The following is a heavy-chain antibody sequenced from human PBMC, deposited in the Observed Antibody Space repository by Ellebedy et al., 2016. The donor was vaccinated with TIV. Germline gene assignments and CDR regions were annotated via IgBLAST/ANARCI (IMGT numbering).Heavy chain of an antibody. V-gene: IGHV4-34*01. J-gene: IGHJ2*01. CDR2: INHSGST. CDR3: ARGVDEDDFWSGYYRNWYFDL. D-gene: IGHD3-3*01. Sequence: SETLSLXXAVYGGSFSGYYWSWIRQPPGKGLEWIGEINHSGSTNYNPSLKSRVTISVDTSKNQFSLKLSSVTAADTAVYYCARGVDEDDFWSGYYRNWYFDLWGRGTLVTVSS. CDR1: GGSFSGYY.